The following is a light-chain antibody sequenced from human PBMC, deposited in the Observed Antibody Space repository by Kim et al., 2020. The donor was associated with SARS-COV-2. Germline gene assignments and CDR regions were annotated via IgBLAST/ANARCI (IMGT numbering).Light chain of an antibody. CDR2: AAS. J-gene: IGKJ1*01. CDR1: QAISNY. CDR3: QKYYSDPS. Sequence: SASVGDRVTITCRASQAISNYLAWYQQKPGKVPKLLIYAASTLQSGVPSRFSGAGSGTDFTLTISSLQPEDVATYYCQKYYSDPSFGQGTKVDIK. V-gene: IGKV1-27*01.